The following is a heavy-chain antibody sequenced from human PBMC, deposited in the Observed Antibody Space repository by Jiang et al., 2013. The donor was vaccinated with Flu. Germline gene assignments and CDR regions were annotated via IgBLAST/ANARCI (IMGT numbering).Heavy chain of an antibody. J-gene: IGHJ5*02. Sequence: AASGLAFSSYWMIWVRPGSREGAGVGCNINQDGSKKYYVDSAKGRFTISRDNARKSVYLQMDSLTADDTAVYYCVRAIAASGSAWGQGTLVTVSS. V-gene: IGHV3-7*01. CDR2: INQDGSKK. CDR3: VRAIAASGSA. CDR1: GLAFSSYW. D-gene: IGHD3-10*01.